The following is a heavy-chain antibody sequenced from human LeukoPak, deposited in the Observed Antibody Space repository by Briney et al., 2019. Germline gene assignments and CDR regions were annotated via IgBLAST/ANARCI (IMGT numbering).Heavy chain of an antibody. D-gene: IGHD5-12*01. CDR1: GDSISSYY. Sequence: TSETLSLTCTVSGDSISSYYWSWIRQPPGKGLEWIGYVYYSGSTNYNPSLKSRVTISVDTTKNQFSLHLTSVTAADTAVYYCAKNGQSGFSFDPWGQGTLVTVSS. J-gene: IGHJ5*02. CDR3: AKNGQSGFSFDP. CDR2: VYYSGST. V-gene: IGHV4-59*12.